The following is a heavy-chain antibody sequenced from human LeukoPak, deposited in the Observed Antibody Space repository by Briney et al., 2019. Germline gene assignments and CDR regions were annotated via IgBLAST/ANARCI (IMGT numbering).Heavy chain of an antibody. CDR1: GFTFSSYW. Sequence: PGGSLRLSCAASGFTFSSYWMSWVRQAPGKGLEWVSYISSSGSTIYYADSVKGRFTISRDNAKNSLYLQMNSLRAEDTAVYYCARTAYYYDSSLAGGGENYFDYWGQGTLVTVSS. J-gene: IGHJ4*02. CDR2: ISSSGSTI. D-gene: IGHD3-22*01. CDR3: ARTAYYYDSSLAGGGENYFDY. V-gene: IGHV3-48*04.